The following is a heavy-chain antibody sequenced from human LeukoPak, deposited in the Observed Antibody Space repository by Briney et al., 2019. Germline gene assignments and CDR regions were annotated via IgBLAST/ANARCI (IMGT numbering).Heavy chain of an antibody. CDR3: AKYLRGYSYGYLDY. CDR2: ISGSGGST. CDR1: GFTFSSYA. Sequence: GGSLRLSCAASGFTFSSYAMSWVRQAPGKGLEWVSAISGSGGSTYYADSVKGRFTISRDNSKNTLYLQMNSLRAEDTAVYYCAKYLRGYSYGYLDYWGQGTLVTVFS. D-gene: IGHD5-18*01. J-gene: IGHJ4*02. V-gene: IGHV3-23*01.